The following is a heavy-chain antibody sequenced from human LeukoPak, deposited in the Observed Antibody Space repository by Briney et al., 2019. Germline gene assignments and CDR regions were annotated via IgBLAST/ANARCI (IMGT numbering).Heavy chain of an antibody. Sequence: GSLRLSCAASGFSVSDNSMSWVRQAPGKGLEWVSVLYSGGNTYYVDSVKGRFTISRHNSKSTLYLQMNSLKPEDTAVYFCAKDRGDFPWGQGTLVTVSS. CDR2: LYSGGNT. D-gene: IGHD2-21*02. J-gene: IGHJ5*02. CDR3: AKDRGDFP. CDR1: GFSVSDNS. V-gene: IGHV3-53*04.